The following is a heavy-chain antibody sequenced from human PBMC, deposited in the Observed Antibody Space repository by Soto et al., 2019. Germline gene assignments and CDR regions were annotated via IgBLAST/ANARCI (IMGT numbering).Heavy chain of an antibody. J-gene: IGHJ4*02. CDR1: GFSLSSYG. Sequence: QVQLVESGGGVVQPGRSLRLSCAASGFSLSSYGMHWVRQAPGKGLEWVADSSFDGSDAHSADSVKARFTISRDSSTLYLQMNSLRGDDTATYFCVRELGFSSTWPAYWGQGTLVTVS. V-gene: IGHV3-30*19. D-gene: IGHD2-2*01. CDR2: SSFDGSDA. CDR3: VRELGFSSTWPAY.